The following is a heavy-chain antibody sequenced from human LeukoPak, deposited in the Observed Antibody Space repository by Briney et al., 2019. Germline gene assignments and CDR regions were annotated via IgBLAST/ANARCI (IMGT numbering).Heavy chain of an antibody. Sequence: SETLSLTCTVSGGSISSYYWSWIRQPPGKGLEWIGYIYYSGSTNYNPSLKSRVTISVDTSKNQFSLKLSSVTAADTAVYYCANLSYDSSGYHHDYWGQGTLVTVSS. CDR3: ANLSYDSSGYHHDY. CDR2: IYYSGST. CDR1: GGSISSYY. V-gene: IGHV4-59*08. J-gene: IGHJ4*02. D-gene: IGHD3-22*01.